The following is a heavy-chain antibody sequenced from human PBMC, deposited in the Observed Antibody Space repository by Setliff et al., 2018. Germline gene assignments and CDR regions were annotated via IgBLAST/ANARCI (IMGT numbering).Heavy chain of an antibody. Sequence: GGSLRLSCAASGFTLRSYGMHWVRQAPGKGLEWVALIWSDGSKEKYVDSVKGRFTISRDNSKNTLSLQLNSLRAEDTAVYYCAKQRTITFSNDAFDVWGQGTMVTVSS. V-gene: IGHV3-33*03. CDR1: GFTLRSYG. D-gene: IGHD4-4*01. CDR3: AKQRTITFSNDAFDV. CDR2: IWSDGSKE. J-gene: IGHJ3*01.